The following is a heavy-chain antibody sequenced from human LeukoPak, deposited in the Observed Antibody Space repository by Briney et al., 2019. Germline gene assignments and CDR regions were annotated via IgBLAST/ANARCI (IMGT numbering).Heavy chain of an antibody. CDR2: INPNSGGT. Sequence: VKDSCKASGYTFTGYYIHWVRQAPGQGLEWMGRINPNSGGTNYAQKFQGRVTMTRDTSISTAYMGLSRLRSDDTAVYYCARDWYFYDSSGYYFFDYWGQGTLVTVSS. CDR3: ARDWYFYDSSGYYFFDY. V-gene: IGHV1-2*06. D-gene: IGHD3-22*01. CDR1: GYTFTGYY. J-gene: IGHJ4*02.